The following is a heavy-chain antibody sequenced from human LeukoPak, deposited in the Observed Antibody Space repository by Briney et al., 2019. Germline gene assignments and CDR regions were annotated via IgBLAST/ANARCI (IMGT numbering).Heavy chain of an antibody. D-gene: IGHD3-16*02. CDR2: ISYDGSNK. CDR1: GFTFSSYA. V-gene: IGHV3-30-3*01. Sequence: PGGSLRLSCAASGFTFSSYATHWVRQAPGKGLEWVAVISYDGSNKYYADSVKGRFTISRDNSKNALYLQMNSLRAEDTAVYYCASWDDYVWGSYRYTKFDYWGQGTLVTVSS. J-gene: IGHJ4*02. CDR3: ASWDDYVWGSYRYTKFDY.